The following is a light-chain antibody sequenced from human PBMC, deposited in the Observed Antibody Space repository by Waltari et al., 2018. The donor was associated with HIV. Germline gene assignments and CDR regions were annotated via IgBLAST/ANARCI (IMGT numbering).Light chain of an antibody. J-gene: IGLJ2*01. CDR2: DVS. Sequence: QSALTQPASVSGSPGQSLTLSCTGASSDGGRYNYFSWYQHHPGKAPKLIIYDVSNRPSGVSNRFSGSKSGTTASLTISGLQAEDEADYYCSSYTSSRTVVFGGGTKLTVL. CDR3: SSYTSSRTVV. V-gene: IGLV2-14*03. CDR1: SSDGGRYNY.